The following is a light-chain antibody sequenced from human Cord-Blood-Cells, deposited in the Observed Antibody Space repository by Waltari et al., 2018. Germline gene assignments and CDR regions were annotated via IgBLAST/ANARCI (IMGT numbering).Light chain of an antibody. V-gene: IGKV1-5*03. Sequence: DIQMTHAPSTLSASVADRVNITCRASKSISSLLAWYQQKPGKAPKLLIYKASSLESGVPSRFSGSGSGTEFTLTISSLQPDDFATYYCQQYNSYPVTFGQGTKLEIK. CDR3: QQYNSYPVT. CDR2: KAS. CDR1: KSISSL. J-gene: IGKJ2*01.